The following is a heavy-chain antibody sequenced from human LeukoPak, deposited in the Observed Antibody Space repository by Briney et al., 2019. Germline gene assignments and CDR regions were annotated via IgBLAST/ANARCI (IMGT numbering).Heavy chain of an antibody. J-gene: IGHJ5*02. CDR1: GFTVSSNY. D-gene: IGHD1-26*01. CDR2: ISSSGSTI. Sequence: PGGSLRLSCAASGFTVSSNYMSWVRQAPGKGLEWVSYISSSGSTIYYADSVKGRFTISRDNAKNSLYLQMNSLRAEDTAVYYCARNPPGSDSPWGQGTLVTVSS. CDR3: ARNPPGSDSP. V-gene: IGHV3-11*01.